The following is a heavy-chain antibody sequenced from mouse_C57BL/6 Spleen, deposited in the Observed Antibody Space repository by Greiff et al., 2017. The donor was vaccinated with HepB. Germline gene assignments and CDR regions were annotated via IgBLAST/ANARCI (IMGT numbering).Heavy chain of an antibody. D-gene: IGHD1-1*01. J-gene: IGHJ2*01. CDR3: AREGLLRYFDY. Sequence: VQLQQPGAELVRPGSSVKLSCKASGYTFTSYWMHWVKQRPIQGLEWIGNIDPSDSETHYNQKFKDKATLTVDKSSSTAYMQLSSLTSEDSAVYYCAREGLLRYFDYWGQGTTLTVSS. V-gene: IGHV1-52*01. CDR1: GYTFTSYW. CDR2: IDPSDSET.